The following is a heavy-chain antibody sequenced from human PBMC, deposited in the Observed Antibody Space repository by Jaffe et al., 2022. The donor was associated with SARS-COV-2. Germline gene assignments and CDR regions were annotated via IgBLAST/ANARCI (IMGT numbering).Heavy chain of an antibody. CDR3: TRGVSRNYGSGANAFEI. J-gene: IGHJ3*02. Sequence: EVQLVESGGGLVQPGQSLRLPCTASGFTFGDYPMSWFRQAPGKGLEWVGFIRSKAHGGTIEYAASVKGRSTISRDDSKSIAYLQMNSLKTEDTAVYYCTRGVSRNYGSGANAFEIWGQGTMVTVSS. D-gene: IGHD3-10*01. CDR1: GFTFGDYP. V-gene: IGHV3-49*03. CDR2: IRSKAHGGTI.